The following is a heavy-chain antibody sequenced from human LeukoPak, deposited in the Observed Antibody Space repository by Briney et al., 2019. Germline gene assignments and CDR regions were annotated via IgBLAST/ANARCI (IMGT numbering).Heavy chain of an antibody. CDR1: GFTFSDAY. CDR2: IYSGGST. CDR3: AREDY. V-gene: IGHV3-53*01. J-gene: IGHJ4*02. Sequence: PGGSLRLSCAASGFTFSDAYMSWIRQAPGKGLEWVSVIYSGGSTYYADSVKGRFTISRDNSKNTLYLQMNSLRAEDTAVYYCAREDYWGQGTLVTVSS.